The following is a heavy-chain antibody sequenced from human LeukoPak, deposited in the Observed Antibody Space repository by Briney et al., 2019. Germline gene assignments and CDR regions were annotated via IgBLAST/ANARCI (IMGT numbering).Heavy chain of an antibody. J-gene: IGHJ4*02. Sequence: PGGSLRLSCAASGFTFSSYGMSWVRQAPGKGLEWVSAISGSGGSTYYADSVKGRFTISRDNSKNTLYLQMNSLRAEDTAVYYCAKVEAVAGTRGYFDYWGQGALVTVSS. CDR3: AKVEAVAGTRGYFDY. CDR2: ISGSGGST. CDR1: GFTFSSYG. V-gene: IGHV3-23*01. D-gene: IGHD6-19*01.